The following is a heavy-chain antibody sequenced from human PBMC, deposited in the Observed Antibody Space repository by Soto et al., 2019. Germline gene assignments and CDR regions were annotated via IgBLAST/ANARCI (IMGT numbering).Heavy chain of an antibody. CDR2: ISSTTNYI. D-gene: IGHD4-17*01. Sequence: PGGSLRLSCAASGFALTRYSMNWVRQAPGRGLEWVASISSTTNYIYYGDSMKGRFTISRDNAKNSLYLEMNSLRAEDTAVYYCAREVGYGDFSAALLDWGQGTLVTVSS. J-gene: IGHJ4*02. V-gene: IGHV3-21*06. CDR3: AREVGYGDFSAALLD. CDR1: GFALTRYS.